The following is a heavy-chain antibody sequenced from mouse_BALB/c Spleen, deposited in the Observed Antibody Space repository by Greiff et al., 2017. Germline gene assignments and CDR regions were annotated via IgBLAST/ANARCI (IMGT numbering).Heavy chain of an antibody. CDR1: GFTFSSYT. J-gene: IGHJ1*01. CDR2: ISNGGGST. CDR3: AREGNYYGSSSYWYFDV. V-gene: IGHV5-12-2*01. Sequence: EVQLVESGGGLVQPGGSLKLSCAASGFTFSSYTMSWVRQTPEKRLEWVAYISNGGGSTYYPDTVKGRFTISRDNAKNTLYLQMSSLKSEDTAMYYCAREGNYYGSSSYWYFDVWGAGTTVTVSS. D-gene: IGHD1-1*01.